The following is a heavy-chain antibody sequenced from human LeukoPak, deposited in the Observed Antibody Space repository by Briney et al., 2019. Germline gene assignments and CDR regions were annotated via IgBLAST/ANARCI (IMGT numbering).Heavy chain of an antibody. CDR1: GLTFSNYE. V-gene: IGHV3-48*03. CDR2: ISSSSNMI. Sequence: GGSLRLSCAASGLTFSNYEMNWVRQAPGKGLEWLSYISSSSNMIFYAESVKGRFTISRDNAKNSLYLQMNSLGAEDTAIYYCATASGGWYRYYFDSWGQGILVTVSS. D-gene: IGHD6-13*01. J-gene: IGHJ4*02. CDR3: ATASGGWYRYYFDS.